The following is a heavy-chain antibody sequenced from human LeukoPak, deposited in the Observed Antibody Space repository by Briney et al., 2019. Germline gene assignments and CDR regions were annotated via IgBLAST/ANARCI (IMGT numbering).Heavy chain of an antibody. D-gene: IGHD3-16*02. CDR2: IYYSGST. Sequence: SETLSLTCTVSGGSISSYYWSWIRQPPGKGLEWIGYIYYSGSTNYNPSLKSRVTISVDTSKNQFSLKLSSVTAADTAVYYCARDHYDYVWGSYRYGAGSFDYWGQGTLVTVSS. CDR1: GGSISSYY. J-gene: IGHJ4*02. V-gene: IGHV4-4*08. CDR3: ARDHYDYVWGSYRYGAGSFDY.